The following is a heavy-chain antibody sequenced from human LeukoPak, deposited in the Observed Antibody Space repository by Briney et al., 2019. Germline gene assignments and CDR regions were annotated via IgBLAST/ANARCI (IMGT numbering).Heavy chain of an antibody. CDR3: ARGGIAAAGTNFDDAFDI. Sequence: ASVKVSCKAFGYTFTSNYMHWVRQAPGQGPEWMGVISPSGGSTTYAQKFQGRVTLTRDMSTSTDYLVLSSLRSEDTAVYYCARGGIAAAGTNFDDAFDIWGQGTMVTVSS. CDR2: ISPSGGST. V-gene: IGHV1-46*01. D-gene: IGHD6-13*01. CDR1: GYTFTSNY. J-gene: IGHJ3*02.